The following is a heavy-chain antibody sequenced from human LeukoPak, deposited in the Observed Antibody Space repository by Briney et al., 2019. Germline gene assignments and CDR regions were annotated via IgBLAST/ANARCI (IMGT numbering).Heavy chain of an antibody. CDR3: ARVAPYPDY. J-gene: IGHJ4*02. D-gene: IGHD3-3*02. Sequence: ASVKVSCKASGYPFTSYGITWLRQAPGQRLEWMGWINAGNGNTKYSQKFQGRVTITRDTSASTAYMELSSLRSEDTAVYYCARVAPYPDYWGQGTLVTVSS. CDR1: GYPFTSYG. V-gene: IGHV1-3*01. CDR2: INAGNGNT.